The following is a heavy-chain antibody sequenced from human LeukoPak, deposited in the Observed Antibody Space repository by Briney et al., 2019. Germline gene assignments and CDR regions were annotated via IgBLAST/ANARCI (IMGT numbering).Heavy chain of an antibody. Sequence: SETLSLTCTVSGGSISSYYWSWIRQPPGKGLEWIGYIYYSGSTNYNPSLKSRVTISVDTSKNQFSLKLSSVTAADTAMYYCAGRTFYGDPDYWGQGTLVTVSS. CDR1: GGSISSYY. J-gene: IGHJ4*02. V-gene: IGHV4-59*12. CDR2: IYYSGST. CDR3: AGRTFYGDPDY. D-gene: IGHD4-17*01.